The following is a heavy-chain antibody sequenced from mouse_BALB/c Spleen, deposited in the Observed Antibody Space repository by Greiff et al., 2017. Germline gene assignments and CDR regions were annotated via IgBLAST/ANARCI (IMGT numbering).Heavy chain of an antibody. D-gene: IGHD2-12*01. Sequence: EVMLVESGGGLVQPGGSLKLSCAASGFDFSRYWMSWVRQAPGKGLEWIGEISPDSSTINYTPSLKDKFIISRDNAKNTLYLQMSKVRSEDTALYYCARDDGYFDYWGQGTTLTVSS. V-gene: IGHV4-1*02. CDR3: ARDDGYFDY. J-gene: IGHJ2*01. CDR1: GFDFSRYW. CDR2: ISPDSSTI.